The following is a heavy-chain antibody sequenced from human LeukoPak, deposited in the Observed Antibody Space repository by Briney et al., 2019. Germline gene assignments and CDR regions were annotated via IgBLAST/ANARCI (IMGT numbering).Heavy chain of an antibody. CDR1: GFTFSNYG. V-gene: IGHV3-30*18. CDR2: ISYDGGNK. D-gene: IGHD3-22*01. J-gene: IGHJ4*02. Sequence: GGSLRLSCAASGFTFSNYGVHWVRQAPDKGLEWVAHISYDGGNKHCADSVKGRFTISRDNSKNTVYLQMDSLRAEDTAVYYCAQDSYYFDSSGYYVFDYWGQGTLVTVSS. CDR3: AQDSYYFDSSGYYVFDY.